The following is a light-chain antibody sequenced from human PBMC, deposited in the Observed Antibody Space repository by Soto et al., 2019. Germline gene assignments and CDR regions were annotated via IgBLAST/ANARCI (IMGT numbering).Light chain of an antibody. CDR3: QQYGSPPWT. Sequence: EIVLTQSPGTPSLSPGERATLSCRASQSVSSSYLAWYQQKPGQAPRLLIYGASSRATGIPDRFSGSGSGTDFTLTISRLEPEDFAVYYCQQYGSPPWTFGQGTKVEIK. J-gene: IGKJ1*01. CDR2: GAS. CDR1: QSVSSSY. V-gene: IGKV3-20*01.